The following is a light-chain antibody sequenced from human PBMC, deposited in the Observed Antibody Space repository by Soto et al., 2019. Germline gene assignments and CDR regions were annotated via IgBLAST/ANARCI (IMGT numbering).Light chain of an antibody. CDR3: CSFVGGSRTWV. CDR1: NSDIGSYNL. J-gene: IGLJ3*02. CDR2: EVS. V-gene: IGLV2-23*02. Sequence: QSALTQPASVSGSPGQSITISCTGTNSDIGSYNLVSWYQQHPGKAPKLIIYEVSKWPSGISNRFSGSKSGNTASLTISGLQTEDEADYYGCSFVGGSRTWVFGGGTKVTVL.